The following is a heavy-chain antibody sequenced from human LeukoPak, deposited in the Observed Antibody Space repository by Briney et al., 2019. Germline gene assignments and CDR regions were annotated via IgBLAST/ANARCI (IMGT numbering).Heavy chain of an antibody. Sequence: SETLSLTCTVSGDSVSSSSYFWSWIRQPPVKGLELIDYISYSGSTKYNPSLKGRVAISADTSKNQFSLHLNSATAADTAVYYCARNPQGRYGGQSWAEYFQDWGQGTLVTVSA. CDR1: GDSVSSSSYF. J-gene: IGHJ1*01. CDR2: ISYSGST. CDR3: ARNPQGRYGGQSWAEYFQD. V-gene: IGHV4-61*01. D-gene: IGHD4-23*01.